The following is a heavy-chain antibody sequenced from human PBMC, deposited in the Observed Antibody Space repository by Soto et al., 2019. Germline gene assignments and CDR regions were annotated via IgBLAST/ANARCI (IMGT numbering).Heavy chain of an antibody. J-gene: IGHJ6*02. CDR2: INHSGST. D-gene: IGHD2-2*02. V-gene: IGHV4-34*01. CDR1: GGSFSGYY. CDR3: ARFGSGDIVVVPAAIQDGMDV. Sequence: PSETLSLTCAVYGGSFSGYYWSWIRQPPGKGLEWIGEINHSGSTNYNPSLKSRVTISVDTSKNQFSLKLSSVTAADTAVYYCARFGSGDIVVVPAAIQDGMDVWGQGTTVTVSS.